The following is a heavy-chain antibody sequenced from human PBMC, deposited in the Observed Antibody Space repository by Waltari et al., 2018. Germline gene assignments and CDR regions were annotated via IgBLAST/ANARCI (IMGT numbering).Heavy chain of an antibody. D-gene: IGHD4-17*01. V-gene: IGHV3-21*01. CDR3: ARDLYGDYGLGAFDI. Sequence: EVQLVESGGGLVKPGGSLRLSCGASGFPFSSYNMTWVRQAPGKGLEWVSSISSSSSYIYYADSAKGRFTISRDNAKNSLYLQMNSLRAEDTAVYYCARDLYGDYGLGAFDIWGQGTMVTVSS. J-gene: IGHJ3*02. CDR2: ISSSSSYI. CDR1: GFPFSSYN.